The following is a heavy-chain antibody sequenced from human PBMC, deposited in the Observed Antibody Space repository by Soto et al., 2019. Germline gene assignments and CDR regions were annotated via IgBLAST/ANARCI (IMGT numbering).Heavy chain of an antibody. Sequence: VQLLESGGGLAQPGGSLRLSCAASGFTFSTYTMAWVRQAPGRGPEWVAGVSQDGTAHYADSVKGRCTISRDNSRDTVYLQMIALRGEDRGVYYCAKDMRPDGVWDFDYWGEGTLVTVSS. CDR2: VSQDGTA. J-gene: IGHJ4*02. D-gene: IGHD4-17*01. CDR1: GFTFSTYT. V-gene: IGHV3-23*01. CDR3: AKDMRPDGVWDFDY.